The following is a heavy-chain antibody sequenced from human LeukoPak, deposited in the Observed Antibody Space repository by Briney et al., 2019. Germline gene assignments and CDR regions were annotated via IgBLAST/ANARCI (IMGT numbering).Heavy chain of an antibody. Sequence: SVKVSCKASGDTFSSYAISWVRQAPGQGLEWMGRIIPIFGTANYAQKFQGRVTITADKSTSTAYMELSSLSSEDTAVYYCARRMNSSGCCRDAFDIWGQGTMVTVSS. J-gene: IGHJ3*02. CDR3: ARRMNSSGCCRDAFDI. CDR2: IIPIFGTA. CDR1: GDTFSSYA. D-gene: IGHD6-19*01. V-gene: IGHV1-69*06.